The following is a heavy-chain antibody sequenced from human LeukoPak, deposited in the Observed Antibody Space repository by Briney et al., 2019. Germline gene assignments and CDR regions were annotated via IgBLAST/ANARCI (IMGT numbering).Heavy chain of an antibody. D-gene: IGHD2-15*01. J-gene: IGHJ4*02. CDR3: VVVVAATIDY. Sequence: SETLSLTCAVYGGSFSGYYWSWIRQPPGKGLEWIGEINHSGSTNYNPSLKSRVTISVDTSKNQFSLKLGSVTAADTAVYYCVVVVAATIDYWGQGTLVTVSS. CDR1: GGSFSGYY. CDR2: INHSGST. V-gene: IGHV4-34*01.